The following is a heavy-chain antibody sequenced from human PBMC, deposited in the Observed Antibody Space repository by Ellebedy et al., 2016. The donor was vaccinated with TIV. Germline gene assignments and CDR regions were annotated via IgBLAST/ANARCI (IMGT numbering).Heavy chain of an antibody. V-gene: IGHV4-59*08. D-gene: IGHD6-19*01. J-gene: IGHJ3*02. CDR2: IHYSGST. CDR3: ARRLVAGSPNSFDM. Sequence: PSETLSLTRTVSGGSISFYFWSWIRQSPGKGLEWIGFIHYSGSTIYNPSLKSRVTISVDTSKSQFSLKLSSVTAADTAVYYCARRLVAGSPNSFDMWGQGTMVTVSS. CDR1: GGSISFYF.